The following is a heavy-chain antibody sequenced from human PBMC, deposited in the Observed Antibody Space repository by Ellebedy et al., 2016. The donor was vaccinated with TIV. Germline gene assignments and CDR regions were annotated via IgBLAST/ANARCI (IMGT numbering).Heavy chain of an antibody. J-gene: IGHJ3*02. CDR1: GFSFRSYW. Sequence: GESLKISCGASGFSFRSYWMTWVRQAPGKGLEWVANINQDGSDKYYVDSVKGRFTISRDNAKNSLYLQMNSLRAEDTAVYYCARDGSYGDYLSPTHAFEIWGQGTMAIVSS. CDR2: INQDGSDK. D-gene: IGHD4-17*01. V-gene: IGHV3-7*01. CDR3: ARDGSYGDYLSPTHAFEI.